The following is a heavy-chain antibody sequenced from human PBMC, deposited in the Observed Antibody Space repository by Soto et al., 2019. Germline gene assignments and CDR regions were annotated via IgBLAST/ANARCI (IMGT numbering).Heavy chain of an antibody. V-gene: IGHV3-30-3*01. CDR2: ISYDGSNI. D-gene: IGHD3-22*01. CDR1: GFAFSSYS. CDR3: ARVYSSLDYGIDY. Sequence: GGSLRLSCAASGFAFSSYSIHWVRQAPGKGLEWVAVISYDGSNIYYADSVKGRFTISRDNSKNTLYLQMNSLRPEDTAVYYCARVYSSLDYGIDYWGQGTLVTVSS. J-gene: IGHJ4*02.